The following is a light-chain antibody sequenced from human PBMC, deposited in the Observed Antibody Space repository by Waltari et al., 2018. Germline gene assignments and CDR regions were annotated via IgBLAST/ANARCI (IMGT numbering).Light chain of an antibody. CDR1: SGHSSNI. V-gene: IGLV4-69*01. J-gene: IGLJ3*02. Sequence: QLVLTQSPSASASLGASVKLTCTLSSGHSSNIIAWLHQQPEKGPRYLMKVNSDGSHRKGDEIPDRFSGSSSGAERYLTISTVQSEDEADYYCQTGGHGTWVFGGGTKLTVL. CDR3: QTGGHGTWV. CDR2: VNSDGSH.